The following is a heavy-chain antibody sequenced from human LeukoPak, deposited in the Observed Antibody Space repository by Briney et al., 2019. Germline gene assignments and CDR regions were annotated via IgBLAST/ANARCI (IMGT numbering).Heavy chain of an antibody. J-gene: IGHJ6*03. Sequence: GGSLRLSCAASGFTFSTYAMSWVRQAPGKGLEWVSAISDSGSSTYYADSVRGRFAISRDNSRNTLYLQINSLRAEDTAVYYCAKFPRNFVAYYYYYMDVWGKGTTVTVSS. V-gene: IGHV3-23*01. D-gene: IGHD1-14*01. CDR2: ISDSGSST. CDR1: GFTFSTYA. CDR3: AKFPRNFVAYYYYYMDV.